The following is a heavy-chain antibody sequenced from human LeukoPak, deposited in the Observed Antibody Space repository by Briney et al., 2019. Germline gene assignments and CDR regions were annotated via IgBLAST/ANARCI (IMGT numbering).Heavy chain of an antibody. D-gene: IGHD3-22*01. CDR1: GGSISSYY. J-gene: IGHJ3*01. CDR3: ARGYYYDSSGHAFDR. CDR2: IYYSGST. V-gene: IGHV4-59*12. Sequence: SETLSLTCTVSGGSISSYYWSWIRQPPGKGLEWIGYIYYSGSTNYNPSLKSRVTISVDTSKNQFSLKLSSVTAADTAVYYCARGYYYDSSGHAFDRWGQGTMVTVSS.